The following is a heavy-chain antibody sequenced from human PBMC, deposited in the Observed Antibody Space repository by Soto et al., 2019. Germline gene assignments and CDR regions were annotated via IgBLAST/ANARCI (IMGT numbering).Heavy chain of an antibody. D-gene: IGHD5-12*01. CDR2: IIPIFGTA. V-gene: IGHV1-69*01. J-gene: IGHJ5*02. CDR1: GGTFSSYA. Sequence: QVQLVQSGAEVKKPGSSVKVSCKAFGGTFSSYAISWVRQAPGQGLEWMGGIIPIFGTANYAQKFQGRVTITADESTSTAYMELSSLRSEDTAVYYCARDPVEMATITDWFDPWGQGTLVTVSS. CDR3: ARDPVEMATITDWFDP.